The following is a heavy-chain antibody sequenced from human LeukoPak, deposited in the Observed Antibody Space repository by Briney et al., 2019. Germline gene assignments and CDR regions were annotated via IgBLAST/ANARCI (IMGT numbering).Heavy chain of an antibody. J-gene: IGHJ6*03. V-gene: IGHV1-2*02. D-gene: IGHD5-18*01. CDR2: INPNSGGT. CDR1: GYTFTGYY. Sequence: ASVKVSCKASGYTFTGYYMHWVRQAPGQGLEWMGWINPNSGGTNYAQKFQGRVTMTRDTSISTAYMELSRLRSDDTVVYYCARVAMGHYYYYYMDVWGKGTTVTVSS. CDR3: ARVAMGHYYYYYMDV.